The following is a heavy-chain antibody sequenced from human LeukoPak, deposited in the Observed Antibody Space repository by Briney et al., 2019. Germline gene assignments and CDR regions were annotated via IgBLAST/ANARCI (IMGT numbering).Heavy chain of an antibody. Sequence: GGSLRLSCAASGFTFSSYWMSWVRQAPGKGLEWVANIKQDGSGKYYVDSVKGRFTISRDNAKNSLYLQMNSLRAEDTAVYYCARYDFNNWFDPWGQGTLVTVSS. D-gene: IGHD3-3*01. J-gene: IGHJ5*02. CDR3: ARYDFNNWFDP. CDR1: GFTFSSYW. CDR2: IKQDGSGK. V-gene: IGHV3-7*01.